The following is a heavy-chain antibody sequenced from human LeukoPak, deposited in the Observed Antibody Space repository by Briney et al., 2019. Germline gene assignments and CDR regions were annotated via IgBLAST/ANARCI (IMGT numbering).Heavy chain of an antibody. CDR2: IYHSGST. CDR3: ARGFLAAAGTPDYYYGMDV. D-gene: IGHD6-13*01. V-gene: IGHV4-4*02. CDR1: GGSISSSNW. Sequence: SGTLSLTCAVSGGSISSSNWWSWVRQPPGKGLEWIGEIYHSGSTNYNPSLKSRVTISVDTSKNQFSLKLSSVTAADTAVYYCARGFLAAAGTPDYYYGMDVWGQGTTVTVSS. J-gene: IGHJ6*01.